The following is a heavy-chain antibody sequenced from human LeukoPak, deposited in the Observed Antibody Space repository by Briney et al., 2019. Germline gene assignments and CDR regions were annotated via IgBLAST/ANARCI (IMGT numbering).Heavy chain of an antibody. D-gene: IGHD3-10*01. CDR3: ARDRGRYMDV. CDR2: IRYDGSNK. V-gene: IGHV3-30*02. J-gene: IGHJ6*03. Sequence: GGSLRLSCAASGFTFSSCGMHWVRQAPGKGLEWVAFIRYDGSNKYYADSVKGRFTISRDNSKNTLYLQMNSLRAEDTAVYYCARDRGRYMDVWGKGTTVTVSS. CDR1: GFTFSSCG.